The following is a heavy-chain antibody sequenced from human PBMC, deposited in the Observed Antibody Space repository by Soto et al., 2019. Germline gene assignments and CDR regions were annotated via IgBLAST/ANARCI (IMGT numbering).Heavy chain of an antibody. CDR3: ARETIITGTTYPLFKRPDTQRGNTHFDY. CDR2: MNPNSGDT. V-gene: IGHV1-8*01. Sequence: ASVKVSCKASGYTFSTYDINWVRQAPGQGLEWMGWMNPNSGDTGYAQKFLGRVTMTRDSSMKTAYMELSSLSSDDTAVYYCARETIITGTTYPLFKRPDTQRGNTHFDYWGQGILVTVSS. CDR1: GYTFSTYD. D-gene: IGHD1-7*01. J-gene: IGHJ4*02.